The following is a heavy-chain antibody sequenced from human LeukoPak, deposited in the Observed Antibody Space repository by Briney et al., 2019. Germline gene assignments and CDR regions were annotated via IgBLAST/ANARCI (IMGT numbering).Heavy chain of an antibody. CDR1: GYTFTAYY. CDR2: INPNTGDT. J-gene: IGHJ4*02. V-gene: IGHV1-2*02. CDR3: ASYPRYVSTPPFDY. D-gene: IGHD2-15*01. Sequence: ASVKVSCKASGYTFTAYYLHWVRQAPGQRLEWMGWINPNTGDTEFAQNFQGRVTMTRDTTISTAYLELTRLTSDDTAVYYCASYPRYVSTPPFDYWGQGTLVTVSS.